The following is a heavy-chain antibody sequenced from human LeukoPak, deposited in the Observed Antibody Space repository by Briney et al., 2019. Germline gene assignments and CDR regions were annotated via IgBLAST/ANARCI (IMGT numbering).Heavy chain of an antibody. CDR1: GFTFSSYG. J-gene: IGHJ4*02. CDR3: ATLTYYYDSSGFPFFFDY. CDR2: IRYDGSNK. D-gene: IGHD3-22*01. Sequence: GGSLRLSCAASGFTFSSYGMHWVRQAPGKGLEWVAFIRYDGSNKYYADSVKGRFTISRDNSKNTLYLQMNSLRAEDTAVYYCATLTYYYDSSGFPFFFDYWGQGTLVTVSS. V-gene: IGHV3-30*02.